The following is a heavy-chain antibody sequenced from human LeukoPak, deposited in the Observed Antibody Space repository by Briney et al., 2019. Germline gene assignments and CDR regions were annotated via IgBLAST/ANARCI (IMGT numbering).Heavy chain of an antibody. CDR1: GGSFSGYY. D-gene: IGHD2-21*02. Sequence: SETLSLTCAVYGGSFSGYYWSWIRQPPGKGRVWVGEINHSGSTNYNPSLTSRVTISVDTSKNQFSLQPSSLTDADTAVYYCARGSVVTPGGDYWGQGTLVPVPS. V-gene: IGHV4-34*01. CDR2: INHSGST. J-gene: IGHJ4*02. CDR3: ARGSVVTPGGDY.